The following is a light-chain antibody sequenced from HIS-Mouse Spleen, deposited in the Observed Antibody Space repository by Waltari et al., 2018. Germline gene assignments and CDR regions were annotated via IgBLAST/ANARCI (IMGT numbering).Light chain of an antibody. CDR1: QSVRSSY. J-gene: IGKJ1*01. V-gene: IGKV3-20*01. CDR2: GAS. CDR3: QQYGSSPET. Sequence: EIVLTQSPGTLSLSPGERATLSCRASQSVRSSYLAWYQQKPGQAPRLLIYGASSRATGIPDRFSGSGSGTDFTLNISRLEPEDFAVYYCQQYGSSPETFGQGTKVEIK.